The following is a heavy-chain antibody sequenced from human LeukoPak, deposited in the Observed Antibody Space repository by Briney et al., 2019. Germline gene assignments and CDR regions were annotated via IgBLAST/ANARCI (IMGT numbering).Heavy chain of an antibody. D-gene: IGHD4-17*01. Sequence: PSETLSLTCTVSGGSISSSSYYWGWIRQPPGKGLEWIRSIYYSGSTYYNPSLKSRVTISVDTSKNQFSLKLSSVTAADTAVYYCARVYYGDYYFDYWGQGTLVTVSS. V-gene: IGHV4-39*01. CDR2: IYYSGST. J-gene: IGHJ4*02. CDR3: ARVYYGDYYFDY. CDR1: GGSISSSSYY.